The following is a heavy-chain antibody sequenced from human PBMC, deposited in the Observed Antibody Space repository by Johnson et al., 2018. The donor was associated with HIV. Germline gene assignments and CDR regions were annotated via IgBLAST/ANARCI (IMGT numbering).Heavy chain of an antibody. D-gene: IGHD1-26*01. CDR3: AKDMSVGASPVAFDI. J-gene: IGHJ3*02. CDR2: ISWNSGSI. CDR1: GFTFDDYA. Sequence: VQLVESGGGLVQPGRSLRLSCAASGFTFDDYAMHWVRQAPGKGLEWVSGISWNSGSIGYADSVKGRFTISRDNAKNSLYLQMNSLRAEDTALYYCAKDMSVGASPVAFDIWGPGTMVTVSS. V-gene: IGHV3-9*01.